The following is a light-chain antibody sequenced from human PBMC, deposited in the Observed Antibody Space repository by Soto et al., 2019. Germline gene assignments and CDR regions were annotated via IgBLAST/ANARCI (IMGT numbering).Light chain of an antibody. CDR3: LQYNDYPRT. CDR1: QGIRND. J-gene: IGKJ1*01. CDR2: GAS. V-gene: IGKV1-17*01. Sequence: DIQLTQSPSSLSASVGDRVSFTCRASQGIRNDLVWFQQKAGKAHRRLIYGASSWQSGVPNRFSGSGSGTEFTLTIDSLQPEDFAVYYCLQYNDYPRTFGQGTKVDIK.